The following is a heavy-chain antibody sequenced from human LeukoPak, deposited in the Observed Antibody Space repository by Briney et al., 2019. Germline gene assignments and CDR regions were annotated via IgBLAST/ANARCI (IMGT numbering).Heavy chain of an antibody. CDR3: ARVLWSVNYYYYYGTDV. CDR1: GGTFSSYA. Sequence: GASVKVSCKASGGTFSSYAISWVRQAPGQGLEWMGGIIPIFGTANYAQKFQGRVTITADESTSTAYMELSSLRSEDTAVYYCARVLWSVNYYYYYGTDVWGQGTTVTVSS. V-gene: IGHV1-69*13. J-gene: IGHJ6*02. CDR2: IIPIFGTA. D-gene: IGHD3-3*01.